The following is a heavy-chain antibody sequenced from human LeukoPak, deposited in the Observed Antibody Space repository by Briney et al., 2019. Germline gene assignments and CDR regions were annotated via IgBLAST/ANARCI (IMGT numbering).Heavy chain of an antibody. V-gene: IGHV3-23*01. CDR1: GFTFSSYA. CDR2: ISGSGGST. J-gene: IGHJ1*01. CDR3: AIEYCSGGSCYVGTKYFPH. Sequence: GGSLRLPCAASGFTFSSYAMSWVRQAPGKGLEWVSAISGSGGSTYYADSVKGRFTISRDNSKNTLYLQMNSLRAEDTAVYYCAIEYCSGGSCYVGTKYFPHWGQGTLVTVSS. D-gene: IGHD2-15*01.